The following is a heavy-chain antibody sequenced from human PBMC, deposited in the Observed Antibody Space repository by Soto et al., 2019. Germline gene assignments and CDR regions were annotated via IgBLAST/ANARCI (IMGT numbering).Heavy chain of an antibody. V-gene: IGHV3-23*01. CDR1: GPTFSSYA. D-gene: IGHD3-16*01. J-gene: IGHJ6*02. CDR3: AKARGGGDYYYGMDV. Sequence: SCAASGPTFSSYAMNWVRQAPGKGLEWVSAISGSGGNTYYADSVKGRFTISRDNSKSTVYLQMNSLRAEDTALYYCAKARGGGDYYYGMDVWGQGTTVTVPS. CDR2: ISGSGGNT.